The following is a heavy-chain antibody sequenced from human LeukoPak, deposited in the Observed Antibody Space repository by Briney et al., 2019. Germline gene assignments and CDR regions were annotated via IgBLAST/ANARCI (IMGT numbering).Heavy chain of an antibody. D-gene: IGHD3-22*01. CDR2: INGDGGSR. J-gene: IGHJ5*02. V-gene: IGHV3-20*04. Sequence: GGPLRLSCAASGFTFDDYGMAWVRQAPGKGLEWVSGINGDGGSRGYADSVKGRFTISRDNAKNSLYLQMNSLRVEDTALYYCARNHDYDGSGYHAWGQGTLVTVSS. CDR1: GFTFDDYG. CDR3: ARNHDYDGSGYHA.